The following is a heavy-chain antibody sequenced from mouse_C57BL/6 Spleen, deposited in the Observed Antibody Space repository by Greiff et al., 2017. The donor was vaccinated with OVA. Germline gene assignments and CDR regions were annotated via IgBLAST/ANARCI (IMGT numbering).Heavy chain of an antibody. Sequence: VQLQESGAELVKPGASVKISCKASGYAFSSYWMNWVKQRPGKGLEWIGQIYPGDGDTNYNGKFKGKATLTADKSSSTAYMQLSSLTSEDSAVYFCARWNNYDYTWFAYWGQGTLVTVSA. J-gene: IGHJ3*01. CDR1: GYAFSSYW. CDR2: IYPGDGDT. D-gene: IGHD2-4*01. CDR3: ARWNNYDYTWFAY. V-gene: IGHV1-80*01.